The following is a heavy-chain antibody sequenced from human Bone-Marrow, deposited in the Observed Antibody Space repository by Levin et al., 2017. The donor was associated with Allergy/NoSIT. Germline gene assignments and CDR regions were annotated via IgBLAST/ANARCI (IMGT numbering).Heavy chain of an antibody. D-gene: IGHD5-24*01. J-gene: IGHJ3*02. CDR1: GFTFSAFG. CDR3: AKIYRGYNLGGRRDI. Sequence: GGSLRLSCAASGFTFSAFGFHWVRQAPGKGLEWVTMISFDGSHIHYADSLKGRFTISRDDSKNTVYLQMNSLTADDTGVYYCAKIYRGYNLGGRRDIWGQGTMVTVSS. V-gene: IGHV3-33*06. CDR2: ISFDGSHI.